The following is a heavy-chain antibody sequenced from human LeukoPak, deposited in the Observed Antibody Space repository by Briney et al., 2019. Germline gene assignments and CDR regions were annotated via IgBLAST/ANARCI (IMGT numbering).Heavy chain of an antibody. Sequence: GGSLRLSCAASGFTFSSYAMHWVRQAPGKGLEYVSAISSNGGSTYYANSVKGRFTISRDNSKNTLYLQMGSLRAEDMAVYYCASGIAVAINWGQGTLVTVSS. CDR1: GFTFSSYA. J-gene: IGHJ4*02. D-gene: IGHD6-19*01. CDR3: ASGIAVAIN. V-gene: IGHV3-64*01. CDR2: ISSNGGST.